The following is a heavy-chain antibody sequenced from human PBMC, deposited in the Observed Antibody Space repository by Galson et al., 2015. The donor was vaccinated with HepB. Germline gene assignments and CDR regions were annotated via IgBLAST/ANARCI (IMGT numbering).Heavy chain of an antibody. CDR2: ISYDGSNK. D-gene: IGHD6-13*01. J-gene: IGHJ4*02. Sequence: SLRLSCAASGFTFSSYGMHWVRQAPGKGLEWVAVISYDGSNKYYADSVKGRFTISRDNSKNTLYLQMNSLRAEDTAVYYCAKDRSEDSSSWYFDYWGQGTLVTVSS. CDR3: AKDRSEDSSSWYFDY. V-gene: IGHV3-30*18. CDR1: GFTFSSYG.